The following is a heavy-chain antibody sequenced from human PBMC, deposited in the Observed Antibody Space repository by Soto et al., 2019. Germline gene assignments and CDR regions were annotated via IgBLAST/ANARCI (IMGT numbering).Heavy chain of an antibody. CDR3: ARDAWKWDYANWFDP. D-gene: IGHD4-17*01. J-gene: IGHJ5*02. CDR1: GYTFTSYG. Sequence: ASVTVSCQASGYTFTSYGISWVRQAPGQGLEWMGWISAYNGNTNYAQKLQGRVTMTTDTSTSTAYMELRSLRSDDTAVYYCARDAWKWDYANWFDPWGQGTLVTVSS. CDR2: ISAYNGNT. V-gene: IGHV1-18*01.